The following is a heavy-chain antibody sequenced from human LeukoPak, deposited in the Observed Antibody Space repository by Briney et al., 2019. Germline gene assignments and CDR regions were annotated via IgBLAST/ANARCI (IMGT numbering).Heavy chain of an antibody. V-gene: IGHV4-59*01. CDR2: IYYSGST. J-gene: IGHJ4*02. CDR3: ARVYSGSYRRPLYFDY. CDR1: VGSISSYY. Sequence: SETLSLTCTVSVGSISSYYWSWIRQPPGKGLEWIGYIYYSGSTSYNPSLKGRVTISVDTSKNQFSLKLSSVTAADTAVYYCARVYSGSYRRPLYFDYWGQGTLVTVSS. D-gene: IGHD1-26*01.